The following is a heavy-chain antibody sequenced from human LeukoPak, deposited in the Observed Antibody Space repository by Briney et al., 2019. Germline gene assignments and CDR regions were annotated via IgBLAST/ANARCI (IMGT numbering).Heavy chain of an antibody. V-gene: IGHV1-8*01. Sequence: ASVKVSCKASGYTFTSYDINWVRQATGQGLEWMGWMNPNSGNTGYAQKFQGRVSITRDKSASTAYMELSSLRSEDTAVYYCARAQGAYDFAAFDIWGQGTVVIVSS. CDR1: GYTFTSYD. CDR2: MNPNSGNT. D-gene: IGHD5-12*01. CDR3: ARAQGAYDFAAFDI. J-gene: IGHJ3*02.